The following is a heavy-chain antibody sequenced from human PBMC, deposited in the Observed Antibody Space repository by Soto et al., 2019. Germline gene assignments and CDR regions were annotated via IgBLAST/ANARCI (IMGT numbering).Heavy chain of an antibody. J-gene: IGHJ6*03. CDR1: GYAFTSYD. Sequence: GASVKVSCKASGYAFTSYDINWVRQATGQGLEWMGWMNPNSGNTGYAQKFQGRVTMTRNTSISTAYMELSSLRSEDTAVYYCARGRGDSGYYYYYMDVWGKGTTVTVSS. D-gene: IGHD2-21*02. CDR3: ARGRGDSGYYYYYMDV. V-gene: IGHV1-8*01. CDR2: MNPNSGNT.